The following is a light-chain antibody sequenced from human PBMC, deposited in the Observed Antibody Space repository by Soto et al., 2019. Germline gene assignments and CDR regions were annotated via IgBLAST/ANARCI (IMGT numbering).Light chain of an antibody. Sequence: QSALTQPPSASGSPGQSVTISCTGTSSDVGGYNYVSWYQQHPGKAPKLMIYEVSKRPSGVPDRFSGSKSGNTASLTVSRLQADDEADYYCSSYAGSNNVVFGGGTKLTVL. V-gene: IGLV2-8*01. CDR1: SSDVGGYNY. CDR3: SSYAGSNNVV. CDR2: EVS. J-gene: IGLJ2*01.